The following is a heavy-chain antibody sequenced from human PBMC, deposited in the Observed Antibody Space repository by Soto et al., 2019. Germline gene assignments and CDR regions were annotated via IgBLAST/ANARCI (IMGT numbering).Heavy chain of an antibody. V-gene: IGHV1-3*01. J-gene: IGHJ4*02. CDR2: INAGNGNT. D-gene: IGHD2-15*01. Sequence: ASVKVSCKASGYTFTIYAMHWVRQAPGQRLEWMGWINAGNGNTKYSQKFQGRVTITRDTSASTAYMELSSLRSEDTAVYYCARDLFAAVAGSCYYYWGQGTLVTVSS. CDR1: GYTFTIYA. CDR3: ARDLFAAVAGSCYYY.